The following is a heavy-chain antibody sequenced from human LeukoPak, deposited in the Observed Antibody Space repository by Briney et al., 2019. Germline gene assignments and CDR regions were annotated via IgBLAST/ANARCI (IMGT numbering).Heavy chain of an antibody. CDR2: VDPEDGET. Sequence: GASVKVSCKASGYTFTDYYMHWVQQAPGKGLEWMGRVDPEDGETIYAEKFQGRVTITADTSTDTAYMELSSLRAEDTAVYYCAREQVTGTFDYWGQGTLVSVSS. J-gene: IGHJ4*02. CDR3: AREQVTGTFDY. V-gene: IGHV1-69-2*01. CDR1: GYTFTDYY. D-gene: IGHD3-10*01.